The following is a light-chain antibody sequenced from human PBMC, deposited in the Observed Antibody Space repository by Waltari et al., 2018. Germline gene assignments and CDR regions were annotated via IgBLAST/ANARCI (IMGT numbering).Light chain of an antibody. CDR2: QDS. J-gene: IGLJ2*01. CDR3: QAWDSSTVV. CDR1: TLGDKY. Sequence: SYELTQPPSVSVSPGQTARITCPGATLGDKYACLYQQKPGQSPVLVIYQDSKRPSGIPERFSGSNSGNTAPLTISGTQAMDEADYYCQAWDSSTVVFGGGTKLTVL. V-gene: IGLV3-1*01.